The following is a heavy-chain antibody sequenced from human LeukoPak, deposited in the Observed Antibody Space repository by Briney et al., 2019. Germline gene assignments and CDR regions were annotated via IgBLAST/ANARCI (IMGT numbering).Heavy chain of an antibody. V-gene: IGHV3-48*03. CDR1: GFTFSSYE. CDR2: ISSSGSTI. D-gene: IGHD3-10*01. Sequence: GGTLRLSCAASGFTFSSYEMNWVRQAPGKGLEWVSYISSSGSTIYYADSVKGRFTISRDNAKNSLYLQMNSLRAEDTAVYYCARVGECYGSGSSSYYFDYWGQGTLVTVSS. CDR3: ARVGECYGSGSSSYYFDY. J-gene: IGHJ4*02.